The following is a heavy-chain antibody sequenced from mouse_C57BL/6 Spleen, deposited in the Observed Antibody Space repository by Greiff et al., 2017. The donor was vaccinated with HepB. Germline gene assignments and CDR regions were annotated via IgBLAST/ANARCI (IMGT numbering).Heavy chain of an antibody. D-gene: IGHD2-1*01. V-gene: IGHV8-12*01. CDR3: ARGNYGNFHYYAMDY. CDR1: GFSLSTSGMG. CDR2: IYWDDDK. Sequence: QVTLKVSGPGILQSSQTLSLTCSFSGFSLSTSGMGVSWIRQPSGKGLEWLAHIYWDDDKRYNPSLKSRLTISKDTSRNQVFLKITSVDTADTATYYCARGNYGNFHYYAMDYWGQGTSVTVSS. J-gene: IGHJ4*01.